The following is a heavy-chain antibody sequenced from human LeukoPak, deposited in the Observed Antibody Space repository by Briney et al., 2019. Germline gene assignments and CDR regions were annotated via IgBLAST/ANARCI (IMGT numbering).Heavy chain of an antibody. CDR2: IYYSGST. CDR3: ARSATFGPDAFDF. D-gene: IGHD3-10*01. Sequence: SETLSLTCTVSGGSISSYYWSWIRQPPGKGLEWIAYIYYSGSTNYNPSLKSRVTISVDTSKNQFSLRLSSVTAADTAVYYCARSATFGPDAFDFWGQGTMVTASS. CDR1: GGSISSYY. V-gene: IGHV4-59*01. J-gene: IGHJ3*01.